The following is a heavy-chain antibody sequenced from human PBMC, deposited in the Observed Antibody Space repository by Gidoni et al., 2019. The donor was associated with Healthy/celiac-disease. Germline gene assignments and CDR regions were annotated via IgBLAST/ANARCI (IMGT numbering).Heavy chain of an antibody. CDR1: GSTFSRYT. J-gene: IGHJ4*02. Sequence: EVQLVESGGGRVKPGGSLRPSCAASGSTFSRYTMNWVRQAPGRGRAWVSSLSSSSSYIYYADSVKGRFTIYRENAKNSLYLQMNSLRAEDTAVYYCARDLSRITMVRGVIKYFDYWGQGTLVTVSS. CDR2: LSSSSSYI. CDR3: ARDLSRITMVRGVIKYFDY. V-gene: IGHV3-21*01. D-gene: IGHD3-10*01.